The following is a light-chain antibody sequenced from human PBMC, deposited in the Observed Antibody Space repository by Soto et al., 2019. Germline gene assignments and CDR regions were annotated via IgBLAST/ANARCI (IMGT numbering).Light chain of an antibody. Sequence: EIGLTQSAGTLSFSTGERATLSCRASQSVSSSYLAWYQQKPGQAPRLLIYGASSRATAIPDRFSGSGSGTDFTLTISRLEPEDFAVYYCQQYGSSPRTFGQGTKV. J-gene: IGKJ1*01. CDR1: QSVSSSY. CDR2: GAS. CDR3: QQYGSSPRT. V-gene: IGKV3-20*01.